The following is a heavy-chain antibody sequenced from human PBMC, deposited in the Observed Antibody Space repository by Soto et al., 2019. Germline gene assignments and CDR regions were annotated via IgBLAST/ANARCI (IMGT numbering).Heavy chain of an antibody. J-gene: IGHJ5*02. Sequence: SVKVSCKVSGGTFNRYAISWVRQAPGQGLEWIGGIIPVFGTTNYAQRLQGRVSITADESTNTAYLEVRSLRSDDTALYFCARGHYDSRRYYWDNWLDPCGQGTLVTVSS. CDR1: GGTFNRYA. CDR2: IIPVFGTT. V-gene: IGHV1-69*13. CDR3: ARGHYDSRRYYWDNWLDP. D-gene: IGHD3-22*01.